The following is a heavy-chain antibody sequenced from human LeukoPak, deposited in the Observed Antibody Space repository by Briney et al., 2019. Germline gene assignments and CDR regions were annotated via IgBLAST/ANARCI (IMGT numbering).Heavy chain of an antibody. CDR3: ARDRKAALDAFDI. CDR2: IYTSGST. CDR1: GGSISSYY. V-gene: IGHV4-4*07. D-gene: IGHD2-15*01. J-gene: IGHJ3*02. Sequence: SSGTLSLTCTVSGGSISSYYWSWIRQPAGKGVEWIGRIYTSGSTNYNPSLKSRVTMSVDTSKNQFSLKLSSVTAADTAVYYCARDRKAALDAFDIWGQGTMVTVSS.